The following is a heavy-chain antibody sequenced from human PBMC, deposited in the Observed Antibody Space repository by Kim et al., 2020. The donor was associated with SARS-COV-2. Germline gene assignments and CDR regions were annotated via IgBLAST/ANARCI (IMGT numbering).Heavy chain of an antibody. V-gene: IGHV4-59*09. Sequence: YHSGGTNSNPALTSRVTISVDTSKNQFSLKLGSVTAADTAVYYCAGGFDPWGQGTLVTVSS. J-gene: IGHJ5*02. CDR2: YHSGGT. CDR3: AGGFDP.